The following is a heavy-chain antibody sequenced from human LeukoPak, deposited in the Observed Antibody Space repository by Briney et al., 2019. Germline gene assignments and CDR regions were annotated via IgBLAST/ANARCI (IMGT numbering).Heavy chain of an antibody. CDR1: GYTFTSYD. CDR2: MNPNSGNT. V-gene: IGHV1-8*03. CDR3: ARGPSFELGIRGYYYYYYMDV. Sequence: ASVKVSCKASGYTFTSYDINWVRQATGQGLEWMGWMNPNSGNTGYAQKFQGRVTITRNTSISTAYMELSSLRSEDTAVYYCARGPSFELGIRGYYYYYYMDVWGKGTTVTVSS. D-gene: IGHD7-27*01. J-gene: IGHJ6*03.